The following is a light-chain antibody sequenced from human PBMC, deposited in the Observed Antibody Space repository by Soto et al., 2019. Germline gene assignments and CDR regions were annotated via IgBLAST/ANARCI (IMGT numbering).Light chain of an antibody. J-gene: IGLJ1*01. V-gene: IGLV2-14*01. CDR2: EVS. CDR1: SSDVGGYNY. CDR3: SSYTSSSLGV. Sequence: QSALTQPPSASGSPGQSVTISCTGTSSDVGGYNYVSWYQQHPGKAPKLMIFEVSNRPSGVSNRFSGSKSGNTASLTISGLQAEDEADYYCSSYTSSSLGVFGTGTKLTVL.